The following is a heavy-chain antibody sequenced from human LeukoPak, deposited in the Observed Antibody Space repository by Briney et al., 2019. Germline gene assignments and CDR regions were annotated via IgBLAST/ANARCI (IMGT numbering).Heavy chain of an antibody. V-gene: IGHV3-9*01. CDR3: ARDIVVVPLVMGWFDP. CDR1: GFTFDDYA. D-gene: IGHD2-2*01. J-gene: IGHJ5*02. Sequence: GGSLRLSCAASGFTFDDYAMHWVRQAPGKGLEWVSGISWNSGSIGYADSVKGRFTISRDNAKNSLYLQMNSLRAEDTAVYYCARDIVVVPLVMGWFDPWGQGTLVTVSS. CDR2: ISWNSGSI.